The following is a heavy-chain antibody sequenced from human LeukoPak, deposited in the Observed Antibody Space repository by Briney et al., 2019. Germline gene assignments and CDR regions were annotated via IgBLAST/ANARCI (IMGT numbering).Heavy chain of an antibody. J-gene: IGHJ6*03. D-gene: IGHD2-2*01. CDR2: TYYRSKWYN. CDR3: ARGIKNDYQRSYYYYYYMDV. CDR1: GDSVSNNSAA. V-gene: IGHV6-1*01. Sequence: SQTLSLTCAISGDSVSNNSAAWNWIRQSPSRGLEWLGRTYYRSKWYNDYAVSVKSRITINPDTSKNQFSLQLNSVTPEDTAVYYCARGIKNDYQRSYYYYYYMDVWGKGTTVTVSS.